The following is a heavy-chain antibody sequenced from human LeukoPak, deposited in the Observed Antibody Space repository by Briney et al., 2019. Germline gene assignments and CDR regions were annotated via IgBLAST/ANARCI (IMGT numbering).Heavy chain of an antibody. Sequence: GGSLRLSCAASGFTFSSYEMNWVRQAPGKGLEWVSYISSSGSTIYYADSVKGRFTISRDNAKNSPYLQMNSLRAEDTAVYYCARDTPYKYYYDSSGSHDYWGQGTLVTVSS. CDR1: GFTFSSYE. D-gene: IGHD3-22*01. V-gene: IGHV3-48*03. J-gene: IGHJ4*02. CDR3: ARDTPYKYYYDSSGSHDY. CDR2: ISSSGSTI.